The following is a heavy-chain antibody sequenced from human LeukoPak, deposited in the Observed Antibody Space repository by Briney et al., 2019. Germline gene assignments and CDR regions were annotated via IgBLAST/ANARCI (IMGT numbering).Heavy chain of an antibody. CDR1: GYSFTSYW. CDR2: IYPGDSDT. J-gene: IGHJ2*01. CDR3: ARRGYSYDSFDWYFDL. D-gene: IGHD5-18*01. Sequence: GESLKISCKGSGYSFTSYWIGWVRQMPGKGLEWMGIIYPGDSDTRYSPSFQGQVTISADKSISTAYLQWSSLKASDTAMYYCARRGYSYDSFDWYFDLWGRGTLVTVSS. V-gene: IGHV5-51*01.